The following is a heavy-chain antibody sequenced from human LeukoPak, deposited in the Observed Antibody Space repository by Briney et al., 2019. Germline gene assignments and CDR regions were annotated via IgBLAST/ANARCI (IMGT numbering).Heavy chain of an antibody. CDR3: AREVGYSSSWFGRFDP. CDR2: SNPNSGGT. V-gene: IGHV1-2*06. Sequence: ASVKVSCKASGYTFTGYYIHWVRQAPGQGLEWMGRSNPNSGGTNYAQKFQGRATMTRDTSASTVYMELSRLRSDDTAVYYCAREVGYSSSWFGRFDPWGQGTLVTVSS. D-gene: IGHD6-13*01. CDR1: GYTFTGYY. J-gene: IGHJ5*02.